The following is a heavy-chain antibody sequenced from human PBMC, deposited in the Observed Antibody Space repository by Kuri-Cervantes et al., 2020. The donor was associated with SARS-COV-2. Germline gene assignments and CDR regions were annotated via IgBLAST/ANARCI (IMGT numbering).Heavy chain of an antibody. J-gene: IGHJ4*02. CDR2: INPDGSST. V-gene: IGHV3-74*01. D-gene: IGHD1-1*01. CDR3: VRDGDHWNFDY. Sequence: GGSLRLSCAASGFTFSGHWIHWVRQAPGKGLVWVSRINPDGSSTNNADAVKGRFTFSRDNAKNMLFLQMSSLGAEDTAVYYCVRDGDHWNFDYWGQGTLVTVSS. CDR1: GFTFSGHW.